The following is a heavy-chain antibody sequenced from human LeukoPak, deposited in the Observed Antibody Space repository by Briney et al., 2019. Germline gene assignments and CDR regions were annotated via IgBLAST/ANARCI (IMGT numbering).Heavy chain of an antibody. D-gene: IGHD2-15*01. CDR3: ARAENSGSGGLDP. CDR1: GFTFSSYE. CDR2: ITSSSHYI. Sequence: GGSLRLSCAASGFTFSSYEMNWVRQAPGKGLEWVSRITSSSHYIYYADSVKGRFTISRDNAKNSLYLDMSSLRADDTAVYYCARAENSGSGGLDPWGQGTLVTVSS. J-gene: IGHJ5*02. V-gene: IGHV3-21*01.